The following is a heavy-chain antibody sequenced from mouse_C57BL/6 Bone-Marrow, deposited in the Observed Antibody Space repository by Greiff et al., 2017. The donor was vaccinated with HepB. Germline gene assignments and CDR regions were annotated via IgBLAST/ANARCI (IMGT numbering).Heavy chain of an antibody. CDR2: INYDGSST. J-gene: IGHJ1*03. Sequence: DVKLVESEGGLVQPGSSMKLSCTASGFTFSDYYMAWVRQVPEKGLEWVANINYDGSSTYYLDSLKSRFIISIDNAKNILYLQMSSLKSEDTATYYCARVIYDGYFSYWYFDVWGTGTTVTVSS. V-gene: IGHV5-16*01. CDR1: GFTFSDYY. D-gene: IGHD2-3*01. CDR3: ARVIYDGYFSYWYFDV.